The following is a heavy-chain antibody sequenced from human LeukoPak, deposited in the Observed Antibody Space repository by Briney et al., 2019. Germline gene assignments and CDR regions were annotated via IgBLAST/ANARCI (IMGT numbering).Heavy chain of an antibody. V-gene: IGHV3-21*01. CDR3: ARGLGSSWTGNNWFDP. CDR1: GFTFSSYS. CDR2: IGSSSSYI. J-gene: IGHJ5*02. Sequence: GGSLRLSCAASGFTFSSYSMNWVRQAPGKGLEWVSFIGSSSSYIYYADLVKGRFTISRDNPKNSLFLQMNSLRAEDSAVYYCARGLGSSWTGNNWFDPWGQGALVTVSS. D-gene: IGHD6-13*01.